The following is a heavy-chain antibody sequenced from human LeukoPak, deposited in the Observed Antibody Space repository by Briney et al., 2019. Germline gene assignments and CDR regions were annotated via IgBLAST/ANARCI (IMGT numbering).Heavy chain of an antibody. Sequence: GRSLRLSCTTSGFTFVDYGLSWVRQAPGKGLEWVGLIKSRAYGGTSEYAASVKGRFTISRYDSKNIAYLQMNSLKTEDTAVYYCTRDEVFWSGSIFDYWGQGTLVTVSS. V-gene: IGHV3-49*04. CDR2: IKSRAYGGTS. CDR1: GFTFVDYG. CDR3: TRDEVFWSGSIFDY. D-gene: IGHD3-3*01. J-gene: IGHJ4*02.